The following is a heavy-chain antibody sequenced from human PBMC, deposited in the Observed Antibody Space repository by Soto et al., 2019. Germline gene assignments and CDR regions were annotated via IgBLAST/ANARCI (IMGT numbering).Heavy chain of an antibody. CDR2: IIPIFGTA. D-gene: IGHD3-3*01. CDR3: ARDPPSSYDFWSGLDP. V-gene: IGHV1-69*01. J-gene: IGHJ5*02. Sequence: QVQLVQSGAEVKKPGSSVKVSCKASGGIFSSYAISWVRQAPGQGLEWMGGIIPIFGTANYAQKFQGRVTITADESTSTAYMELSSLRSEDTAVYYCARDPPSSYDFWSGLDPWGQGTLVTVSS. CDR1: GGIFSSYA.